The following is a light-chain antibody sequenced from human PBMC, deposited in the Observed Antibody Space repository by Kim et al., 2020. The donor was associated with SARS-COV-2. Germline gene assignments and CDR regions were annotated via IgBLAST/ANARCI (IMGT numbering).Light chain of an antibody. Sequence: LSPGERSTLSCRASQSVSSYLAWYQQKPGQAPRLLIYDASNRATGIPARFSGSGSGTDFTLTISSLEPEDFAVYYCQQRSNWPITFGQGTRLEIK. CDR1: QSVSSY. CDR2: DAS. CDR3: QQRSNWPIT. V-gene: IGKV3-11*01. J-gene: IGKJ5*01.